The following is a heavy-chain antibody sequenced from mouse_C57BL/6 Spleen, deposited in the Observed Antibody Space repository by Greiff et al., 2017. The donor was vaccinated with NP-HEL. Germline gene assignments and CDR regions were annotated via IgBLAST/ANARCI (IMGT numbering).Heavy chain of an antibody. D-gene: IGHD2-1*01. Sequence: QVQLKQPGAELVKPGASVKLSCKASGYTFTSYWINWVKQRPGPGLEWIGDIYPGSGSTNYNEKFKSKATLTVDTSSSTAYLQLSRLTSEDSAVYCDAREVGNYDDWGQGTTLTVSS. J-gene: IGHJ2*01. CDR3: AREVGNYDD. V-gene: IGHV1-55*01. CDR2: IYPGSGST. CDR1: GYTFTSYW.